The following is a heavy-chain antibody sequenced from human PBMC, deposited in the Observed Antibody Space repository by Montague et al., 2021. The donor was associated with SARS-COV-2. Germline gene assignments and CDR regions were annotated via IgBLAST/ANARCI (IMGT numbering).Heavy chain of an antibody. V-gene: IGHV4-59*11. CDR3: AREFRIELWQTNWYFGL. CDR1: GGSISGHY. D-gene: IGHD3-16*01. Sequence: SETLSLTCSVSGGSISGHYWSWIRQPPGKGLEWIGNFDHSGDTKYNPSLKSRATISVDTSKNQVALRLHSVTAADTAVYYCAREFRIELWQTNWYFGLWGRGTLVTASS. CDR2: FDHSGDT. J-gene: IGHJ2*01.